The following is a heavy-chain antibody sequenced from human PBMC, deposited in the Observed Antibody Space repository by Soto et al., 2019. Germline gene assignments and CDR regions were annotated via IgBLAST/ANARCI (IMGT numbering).Heavy chain of an antibody. J-gene: IGHJ3*02. Sequence: GGSLRLSCAASGFTFSSYAMSWVRQAPGKGLEWVSAISGSGSSTYYADSVKGRFTISRDNSKNTLYLQMNSLRAEDTAVYYCSKGCMGYYYVYDAFDIWGQGTMVTVSS. CDR3: SKGCMGYYYVYDAFDI. CDR2: ISGSGSST. D-gene: IGHD3-22*01. CDR1: GFTFSSYA. V-gene: IGHV3-23*01.